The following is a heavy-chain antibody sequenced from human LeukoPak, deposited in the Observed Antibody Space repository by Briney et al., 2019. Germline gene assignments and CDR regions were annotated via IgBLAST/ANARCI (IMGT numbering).Heavy chain of an antibody. J-gene: IGHJ4*02. CDR1: VYSFTSYY. CDR3: ARQFVDTAMVTPDY. D-gene: IGHD5-18*01. V-gene: IGHV1-46*01. Sequence: ASVKVSCKTSVYSFTSYYTRWVRQDPGQGLEWMGVINPSGGSTSYAQKFQGRVTMTRDTSTSTVYMELSSLRSEDTAVYYCARQFVDTAMVTPDYWGQGTLVTVSS. CDR2: INPSGGST.